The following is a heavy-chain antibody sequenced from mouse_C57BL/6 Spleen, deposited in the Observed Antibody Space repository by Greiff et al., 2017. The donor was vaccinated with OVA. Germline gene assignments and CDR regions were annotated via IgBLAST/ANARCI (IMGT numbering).Heavy chain of an antibody. CDR1: GFTFSSYA. Sequence: EVKLMESGEGLVKPGGSLKLSCAASGFTFSSYAMSWVRQTPEKRLEWVAYISSGGDYIYYAATVKGRFTISRDNARNTLYLQMSSRKSEDTAMYYCTRDRDYDYDVGWFAYWGQGTLVTVSA. V-gene: IGHV5-9-1*02. CDR3: TRDRDYDYDVGWFAY. D-gene: IGHD2-4*01. J-gene: IGHJ3*01. CDR2: ISSGGDYI.